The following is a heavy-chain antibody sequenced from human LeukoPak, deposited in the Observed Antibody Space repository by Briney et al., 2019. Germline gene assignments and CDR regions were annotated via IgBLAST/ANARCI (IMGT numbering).Heavy chain of an antibody. V-gene: IGHV3-23*01. CDR1: GSTFSSYG. J-gene: IGHJ4*02. Sequence: GGSLRLSCAASGSTFSSYGMSWVRQAPGRGLEWVSAISTTGGTTYYADSVKGRFTISRDNSKNTLYLQMNSLRAEDTAVDYCASGYDTFDYWGQGTLVTVSS. CDR2: ISTTGGTT. CDR3: ASGYDTFDY. D-gene: IGHD5-12*01.